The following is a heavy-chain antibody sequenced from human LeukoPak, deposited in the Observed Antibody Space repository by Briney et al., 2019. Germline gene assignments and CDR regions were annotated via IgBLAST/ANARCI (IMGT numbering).Heavy chain of an antibody. V-gene: IGHV4-61*02. D-gene: IGHD3-3*01. Sequence: PSETLSLTCTVSGGSISSGSYYWSWIRQPAGKGLEWIGRIYTSGSTNYNPSLKSRVTISVDTSKNQFSLKLSSVTAADTAVYYCASEADFWSGYYYYFDYWGQGTLVTVSS. CDR1: GGSISSGSYY. CDR3: ASEADFWSGYYYYFDY. J-gene: IGHJ4*02. CDR2: IYTSGST.